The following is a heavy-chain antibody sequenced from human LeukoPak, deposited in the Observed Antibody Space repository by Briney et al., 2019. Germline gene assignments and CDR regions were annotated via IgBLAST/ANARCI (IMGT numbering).Heavy chain of an antibody. J-gene: IGHJ5*02. D-gene: IGHD3-3*01. CDR2: IYTSGST. CDR1: GGFISSGSYY. Sequence: PSETLSLTCTVSGGFISSGSYYWSWIRQPAGKGLEWIGRIYTSGSTNYNPSLKSRVTISVDTSKNQFSLKLSSVTAADTAVYYCARTDYDFWSGYHIPPYNWFDPWGQGTLVTVSS. CDR3: ARTDYDFWSGYHIPPYNWFDP. V-gene: IGHV4-61*02.